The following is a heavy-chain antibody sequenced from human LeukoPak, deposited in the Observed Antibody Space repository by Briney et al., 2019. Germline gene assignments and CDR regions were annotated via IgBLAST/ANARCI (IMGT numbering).Heavy chain of an antibody. CDR1: GFTFSSYA. CDR2: ISGSGGST. Sequence: GGSLRLSCAASGFTFSSYAMSWVRQAPGKGLEWVSAISGSGGSTYYADSVKGRFTISRDNSKNTLYLQMNSLRAEDTAVYYCARRPITMIVVVINSGMDVWGQGTTVTVSS. J-gene: IGHJ6*02. CDR3: ARRPITMIVVVINSGMDV. V-gene: IGHV3-23*01. D-gene: IGHD3-22*01.